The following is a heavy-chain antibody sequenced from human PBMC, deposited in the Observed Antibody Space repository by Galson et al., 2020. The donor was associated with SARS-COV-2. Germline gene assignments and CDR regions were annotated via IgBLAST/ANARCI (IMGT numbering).Heavy chain of an antibody. CDR2: IYYSGST. J-gene: IGHJ4*02. CDR1: GGSISSGGYY. Sequence: SQTLSLTCTVSGGSISSGGYYWSWIRQHPWKGLEWIGYIYYSGSTYYNPSLKSRVTISVDTSKNQFSLKLSSVTAADTAVYYCARAHYDSSGYGGFDYWGQGTLVTVSS. CDR3: ARAHYDSSGYGGFDY. V-gene: IGHV4-31*03. D-gene: IGHD3-22*01.